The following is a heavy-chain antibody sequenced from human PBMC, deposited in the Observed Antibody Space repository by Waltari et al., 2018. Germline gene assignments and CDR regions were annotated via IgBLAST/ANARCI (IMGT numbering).Heavy chain of an antibody. CDR3: ARDYPAAHVFDY. J-gene: IGHJ4*02. V-gene: IGHV4-59*01. Sequence: QVQLQESGPGLVKPSETLSLTCTVSGSSITTYYSSWIRQSPGKGLKWIGSRYYTVTAYYNPSLKSRVTISLDTSKNQFSLSLTSVTTADTAVYYCARDYPAAHVFDYWGQGTVVAVSS. CDR1: GSSITTYY. D-gene: IGHD2-15*01. CDR2: RYYTVTA.